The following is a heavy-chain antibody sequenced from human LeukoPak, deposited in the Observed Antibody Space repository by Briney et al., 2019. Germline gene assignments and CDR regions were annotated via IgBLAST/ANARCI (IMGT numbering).Heavy chain of an antibody. J-gene: IGHJ4*02. CDR2: IKQDGSEK. CDR3: ARIPPHYDCSGYYYPESYYFDC. D-gene: IGHD3-22*01. Sequence: PGGSLTLSCAASGFTFSSYWMRWVRHDPGGGREWVVNIKQDGSEKKCVDCVKGRFTISRDNAKNSLYLQMNSLRAEDTAVYYCARIPPHYDCSGYYYPESYYFDCWGEGTLVSVSS. V-gene: IGHV3-7*01. CDR1: GFTFSSYW.